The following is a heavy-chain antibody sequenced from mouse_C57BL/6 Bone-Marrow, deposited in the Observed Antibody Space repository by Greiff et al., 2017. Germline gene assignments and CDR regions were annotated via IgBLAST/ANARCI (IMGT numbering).Heavy chain of an antibody. V-gene: IGHV1-64*01. CDR2: IHPNSGST. Sequence: VKLQQPGAELVKPGASVKLSCKASGYTFTSYWMHWVKQRPGQGLEWIGMIHPNSGSTNYNEKFKSKATLTVDKSSSTAYMQLSSLTSEDSAVYYCARPGTEGYYYAMDYWGQGTSVTVSS. CDR3: ARPGTEGYYYAMDY. CDR1: GYTFTSYW. J-gene: IGHJ4*01. D-gene: IGHD4-1*01.